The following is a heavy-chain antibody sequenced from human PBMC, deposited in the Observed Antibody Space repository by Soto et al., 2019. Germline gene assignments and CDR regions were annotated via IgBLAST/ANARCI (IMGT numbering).Heavy chain of an antibody. V-gene: IGHV3-23*01. CDR1: GFTFSSYA. Sequence: EVQLLESGGGLVQPGGSLRLSCAASGFTFSSYAMSWVRQAPGKGLEWVSAISGSGGSTYYAASVKGRFTISRDNSKNTLYLQMNSLRAEDTAVYYCANLQLPFLWFVDVYNWFDPWGQGTLVTVSS. CDR3: ANLQLPFLWFVDVYNWFDP. J-gene: IGHJ5*02. D-gene: IGHD3-10*01. CDR2: ISGSGGST.